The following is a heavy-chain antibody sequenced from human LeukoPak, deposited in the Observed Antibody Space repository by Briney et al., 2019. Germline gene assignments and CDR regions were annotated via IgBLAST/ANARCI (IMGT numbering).Heavy chain of an antibody. CDR2: IGQDGSEN. CDR3: ATGGGWYFDY. J-gene: IGHJ4*02. D-gene: IGHD6-19*01. Sequence: QRGESLRLSCAASGFTFSNYWMNWVRQAPGKGLEWVASIGQDGSENYYVDSVKGRFTISRDNAKNSLYLQMNSLRVEDTAVYYSATGGGWYFDYWGQGALITASS. V-gene: IGHV3-7*01. CDR1: GFTFSNYW.